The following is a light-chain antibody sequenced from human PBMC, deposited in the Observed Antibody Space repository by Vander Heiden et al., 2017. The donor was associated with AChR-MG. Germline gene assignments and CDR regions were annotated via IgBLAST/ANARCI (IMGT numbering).Light chain of an antibody. Sequence: QSALTQPASVSGSPGQSITISCTGTTSDVGGYNYVSWYQHHPGRAPLLMICDVSNRPSGVSNRFSGSKSGNTASLTISGLQAEDEADYYCISYTTRSTRVFGTGTRVTVL. CDR2: DVS. J-gene: IGLJ1*01. V-gene: IGLV2-14*03. CDR3: ISYTTRSTRV. CDR1: TSDVGGYNY.